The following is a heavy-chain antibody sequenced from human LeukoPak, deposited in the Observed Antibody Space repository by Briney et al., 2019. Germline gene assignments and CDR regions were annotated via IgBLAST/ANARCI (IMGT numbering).Heavy chain of an antibody. D-gene: IGHD1-26*01. CDR1: GFTFSSYG. J-gene: IGHJ4*02. CDR2: VHLSGAS. Sequence: PGRSLRLSCAASGFTFSSYGMHWVRQPPGKGLEWIGGVHLSGASNYNPSLKSRVNMSIDKSKNQLSLELTSVTAADTAIYYCTRESGAFSPFGFWGQGTLVTVSS. V-gene: IGHV4-4*02. CDR3: TRESGAFSPFGF.